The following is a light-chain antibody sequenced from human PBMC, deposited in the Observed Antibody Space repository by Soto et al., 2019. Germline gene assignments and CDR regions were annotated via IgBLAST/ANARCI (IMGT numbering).Light chain of an antibody. CDR3: QQYNNWPPDT. J-gene: IGKJ2*01. CDR2: GAS. CDR1: QSVNNN. V-gene: IGKV3-15*01. Sequence: EIILTQSPASLSVSPGERVTLSCRASQSVNNNLAWYQQKRGQAPRLLIYGASTRATGIPGRFRGSGSGTEVTLTITSLQSEDFAVYFCQQYNNWPPDTFGQGTKLEIK.